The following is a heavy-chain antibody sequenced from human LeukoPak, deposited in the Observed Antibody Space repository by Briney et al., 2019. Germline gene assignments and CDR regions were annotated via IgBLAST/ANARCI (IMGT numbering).Heavy chain of an antibody. V-gene: IGHV4-39*07. D-gene: IGHD5-18*01. Sequence: SETLSLTCTVSGGSISSSSYYWGWIRQSPGKGLEWIGSISYSGSTYYNPSLKSRVTISVDTSKNQFSLKLSSVTAADTAVYYCARMRGYSYGHYDYWGQGTLVTVSS. CDR3: ARMRGYSYGHYDY. CDR1: GGSISSSSYY. J-gene: IGHJ4*02. CDR2: ISYSGST.